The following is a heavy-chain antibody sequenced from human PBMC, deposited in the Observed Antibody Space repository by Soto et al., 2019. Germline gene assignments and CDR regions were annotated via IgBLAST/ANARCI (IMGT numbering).Heavy chain of an antibody. D-gene: IGHD6-13*01. CDR1: GFTFSSYA. V-gene: IGHV3-23*01. CDR3: AKDLRAAAAGPLYYYYGMDV. J-gene: IGHJ6*02. Sequence: GGSLRLSCAASGFTFSSYAMSWVRQAPGKGLEWVSAISGSGGSTYYADSVKGRFTISRDNSKNTLYLQMNSLRAEDTAVYYCAKDLRAAAAGPLYYYYGMDVWGQGTTVTVSS. CDR2: ISGSGGST.